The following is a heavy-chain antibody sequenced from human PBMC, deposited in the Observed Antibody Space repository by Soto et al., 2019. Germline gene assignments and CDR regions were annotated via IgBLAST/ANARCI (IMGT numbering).Heavy chain of an antibody. J-gene: IGHJ6*02. CDR3: AKASTVTTNYYYYGMDV. D-gene: IGHD4-17*01. Sequence: QVRLVESGGGVVQPGRSLRLSCVASGFTFSSYGIHWVRQAPGKGLEWVGVISSDGETKYYADSVEGRFTISRDNSKNTLYLQMNSLRAEDTAVYYCAKASTVTTNYYYYGMDVWGQGTTVTVSS. V-gene: IGHV3-30*18. CDR1: GFTFSSYG. CDR2: ISSDGETK.